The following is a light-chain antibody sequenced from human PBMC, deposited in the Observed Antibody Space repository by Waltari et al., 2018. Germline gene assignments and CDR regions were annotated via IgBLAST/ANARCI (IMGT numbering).Light chain of an antibody. CDR3: QQYDNWPRT. J-gene: IGKJ1*01. Sequence: EIVMTQSPATLSVSPGERATLSCRASQSISNNLAWYQHKPGQAPRLLIYGASTRATGIPGRFSGSGSGTEFTLTISSLQSEDFAVYYCQQYDNWPRTFGQGTKVEIK. CDR2: GAS. V-gene: IGKV3-15*01. CDR1: QSISNN.